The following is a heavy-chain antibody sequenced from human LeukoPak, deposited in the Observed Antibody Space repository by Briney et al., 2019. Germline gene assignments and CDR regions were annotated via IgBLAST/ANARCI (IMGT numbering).Heavy chain of an antibody. CDR1: GGCISNFY. CDR2: IYTSGST. CDR3: ARETTGAGTARPFDY. D-gene: IGHD6-13*01. Sequence: SETLSLTCTVSGGCISNFYWSWIRQPAGQALEWIGRIYTSGSTNYNPSLKSRVTMSVDTSKNQFSLKLSSVTAADTAVYYCARETTGAGTARPFDYWGQGTLVTVSS. J-gene: IGHJ4*02. V-gene: IGHV4-4*07.